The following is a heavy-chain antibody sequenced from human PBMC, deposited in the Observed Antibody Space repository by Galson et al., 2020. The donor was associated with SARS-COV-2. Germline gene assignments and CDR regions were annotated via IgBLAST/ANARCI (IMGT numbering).Heavy chain of an antibody. CDR2: INDDGNT. CDR1: GGSISEYY. CDR3: VRSHRPHRLFLNWFDP. D-gene: IGHD2-15*01. Sequence: ETSETLSLNCTVSGGSISEYYWSWIRQPPGRGLEWIGYINDDGNTNYNPSVKSRVTISVDTSKNYFSLNLIYSTAADTAVYYCVRSHRPHRLFLNWFDPWGQGTLVTVSS. V-gene: IGHV4-59*01. J-gene: IGHJ5*02.